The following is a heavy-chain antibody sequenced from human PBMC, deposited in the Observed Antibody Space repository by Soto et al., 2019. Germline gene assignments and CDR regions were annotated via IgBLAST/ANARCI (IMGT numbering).Heavy chain of an antibody. J-gene: IGHJ5*02. CDR3: ASNHLGYCSGGSCDQNFNWFDP. CDR2: IIPILGIA. CDR1: GGTFSSYT. Sequence: QVQLVQSGAEVKKPGSSVKVSCKASGGTFSSYTISWVRQAPGQGLEWMGRIIPILGIANYAQKFQGRVTITADKSTSTAYMELSSLRSEDTAVYYCASNHLGYCSGGSCDQNFNWFDPWGQGTLVTVSS. D-gene: IGHD2-15*01. V-gene: IGHV1-69*02.